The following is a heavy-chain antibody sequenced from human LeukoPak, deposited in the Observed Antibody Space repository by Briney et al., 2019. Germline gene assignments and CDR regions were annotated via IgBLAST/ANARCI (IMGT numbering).Heavy chain of an antibody. CDR2: ISSSSSYI. V-gene: IGHV3-21*01. CDR1: GFTFSSYR. D-gene: IGHD4-17*01. Sequence: GGSLRLSCAASGFTFSSYRMNWGRQAPGKGLEWVSSISSSSSYIYYVESVKGRFTISRDNAKNSLYLQMNSLRAEDTAVYYCARDRYGDYGYDYWGQGTLVTVSS. J-gene: IGHJ4*02. CDR3: ARDRYGDYGYDY.